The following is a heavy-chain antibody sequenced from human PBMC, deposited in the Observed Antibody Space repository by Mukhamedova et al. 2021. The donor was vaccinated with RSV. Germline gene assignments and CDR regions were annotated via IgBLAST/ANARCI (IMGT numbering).Heavy chain of an antibody. CDR2: IYTSGST. CDR3: ARDCSSTSCYLGAFDI. Sequence: VIYTSGSTNYADSVKGRFTISRDNSKNTLYLQMNSLGAEDTAVYYCARDCSSTSCYLGAFDIWGQGTMVTVSS. V-gene: IGHV3-53*01. J-gene: IGHJ3*02. D-gene: IGHD2-2*01.